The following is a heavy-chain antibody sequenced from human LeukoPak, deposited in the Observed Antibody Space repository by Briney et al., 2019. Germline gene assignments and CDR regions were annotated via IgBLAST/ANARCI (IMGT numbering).Heavy chain of an antibody. J-gene: IGHJ4*02. CDR1: GGSFSGYY. CDR2: INHSGST. V-gene: IGHV4-34*01. CDR3: ARGPAYYYDSSGYSFDY. D-gene: IGHD3-22*01. Sequence: SETLSLTCAVYGGSFSGYYWSWIRQPPGKGLEWIGEINHSGSTNYNPSLKSRVTISVDTSKNQFSLKLSSVTAADTAVYYCARGPAYYYDSSGYSFDYWGQGTLVTVSS.